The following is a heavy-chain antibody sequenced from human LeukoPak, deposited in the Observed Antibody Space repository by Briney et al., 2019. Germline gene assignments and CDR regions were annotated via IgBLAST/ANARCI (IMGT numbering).Heavy chain of an antibody. Sequence: SVKVSCKASGGTFSSYAISWVRQAPGQGLEWMGGIIPIFGTANYAQRFQGRVTITADESTSTAYMELSSLRSEDTAVYYCARVVLSGWYYFDYWGQGTLVTVSS. CDR3: ARVVLSGWYYFDY. J-gene: IGHJ4*02. CDR1: GGTFSSYA. CDR2: IIPIFGTA. D-gene: IGHD6-13*01. V-gene: IGHV1-69*13.